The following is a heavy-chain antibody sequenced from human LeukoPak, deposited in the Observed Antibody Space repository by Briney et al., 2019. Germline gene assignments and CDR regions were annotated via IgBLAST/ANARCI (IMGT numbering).Heavy chain of an antibody. CDR1: GGTFSSYG. Sequence: SVTVSCKASGGTFSSYGFSWVRQAPGQGLEWMGGIIPIFGTTNYAQKFQGRLTITADESTSTAYMELSSLRSEDTAVYYCARSQTYYYDSSGYGLFDYWGQGTLVTVSS. CDR3: ARSQTYYYDSSGYGLFDY. CDR2: IIPIFGTT. D-gene: IGHD3-22*01. V-gene: IGHV1-69*01. J-gene: IGHJ4*02.